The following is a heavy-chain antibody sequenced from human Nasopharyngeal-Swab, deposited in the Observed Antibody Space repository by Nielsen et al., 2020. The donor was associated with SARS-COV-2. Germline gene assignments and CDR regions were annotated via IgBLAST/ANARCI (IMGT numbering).Heavy chain of an antibody. CDR2: LRRDSGAR. J-gene: IGHJ4*02. Sequence: GESLKISCVGSGFSLSNYWMSWVRQAPGRWLEWVANLRRDSGARFYVDSVKGRFTISRDNAKNSLYLQMNSLRAEDTAVYYCVRDTGAWDFDYWGQGTLITASS. V-gene: IGHV3-7*01. D-gene: IGHD1-26*01. CDR3: VRDTGAWDFDY. CDR1: GFSLSNYW.